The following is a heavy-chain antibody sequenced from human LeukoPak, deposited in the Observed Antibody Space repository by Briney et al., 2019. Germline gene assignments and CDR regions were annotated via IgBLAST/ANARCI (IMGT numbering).Heavy chain of an antibody. Sequence: SVKVSCKASGYTFTSYGISWVRQAPGQGLEWMGRIIPILGIANYAQKFQGRVTITADKSTSTAYMELSSLRSEDTAVYYCAREYDSSGYSIGWGQGTLVTVSS. CDR3: AREYDSSGYSIG. D-gene: IGHD3-22*01. J-gene: IGHJ4*02. CDR2: IIPILGIA. V-gene: IGHV1-69*04. CDR1: GYTFTSYG.